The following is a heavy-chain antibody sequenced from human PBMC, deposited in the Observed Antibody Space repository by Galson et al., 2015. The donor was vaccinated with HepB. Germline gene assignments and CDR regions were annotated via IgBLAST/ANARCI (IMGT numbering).Heavy chain of an antibody. Sequence: SLRLSCAASGFTFSSYSMNWVRQAPGKGLEWVSYISSSSTIYYADSVKGRFTISRDNAKNSLYLQMNSLRAEDTAVYYCARDRLVVAATPANYYYGMDVWGQGTTVTVSS. D-gene: IGHD2-15*01. CDR3: ARDRLVVAATPANYYYGMDV. CDR2: ISSSSTI. CDR1: GFTFSSYS. V-gene: IGHV3-48*01. J-gene: IGHJ6*02.